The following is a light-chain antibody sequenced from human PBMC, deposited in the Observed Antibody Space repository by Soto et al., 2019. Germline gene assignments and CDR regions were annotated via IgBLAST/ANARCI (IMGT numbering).Light chain of an antibody. CDR1: QSVSSGY. Sequence: EIVLTQSPGTLSLSPGDRATLSCRASQSVSSGYLAWYQQKPGQAPRLLIYGASSRATGIPDRFSGSGSGTDFTLTISRLETEDFAVYYCQEYGSSRTFGQGTKVDIK. V-gene: IGKV3-20*01. CDR3: QEYGSSRT. CDR2: GAS. J-gene: IGKJ1*01.